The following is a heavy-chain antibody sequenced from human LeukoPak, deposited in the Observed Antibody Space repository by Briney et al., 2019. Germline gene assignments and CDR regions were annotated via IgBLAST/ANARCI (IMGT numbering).Heavy chain of an antibody. CDR1: GYSFTSYW. CDR2: IYPSDSDN. V-gene: IGHV5-51*01. D-gene: IGHD2-2*02. Sequence: GESLKISCKGSGYSFTSYWIGWVRQMPGKGLEWMGIIYPSDSDNRYSPSFQGQVTISADKSISTAYLQWSSLKASDTAMYYCARQGCSSTSCYRGDFDPWGQGTLVTVSS. CDR3: ARQGCSSTSCYRGDFDP. J-gene: IGHJ5*02.